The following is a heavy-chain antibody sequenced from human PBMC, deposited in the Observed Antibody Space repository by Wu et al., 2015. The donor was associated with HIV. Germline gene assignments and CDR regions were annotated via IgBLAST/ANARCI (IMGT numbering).Heavy chain of an antibody. V-gene: IGHV1-69*12. CDR1: GDTFNIFA. CDR3: ARPWQLRNGWPFFDY. D-gene: IGHD4-23*01. J-gene: IGHJ4*02. Sequence: QVQLVQSGAEVKKPGSSMKVSCKASGDTFNIFAINWVRQAPGQGLEWMGGIIPAFGTTDYAGKFQGRVTISADDSTSTAYMELKRLTSEDTAVYYCARPWQLRNGWPFFDYWGQGTLVTVSS. CDR2: IIPAFGTT.